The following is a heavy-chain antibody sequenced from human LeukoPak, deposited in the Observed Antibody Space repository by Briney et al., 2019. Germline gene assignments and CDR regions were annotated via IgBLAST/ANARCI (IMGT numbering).Heavy chain of an antibody. V-gene: IGHV3-48*03. CDR3: ARAPTKFRRDWFDP. D-gene: IGHD3-9*01. CDR2: ISSSGSTI. Sequence: GGSLRLSCAASEFTFSSYEMNWIRQAPGKGLEWVSYISSSGSTIYYADSVKGRFTISRDNAKNSLYLQMNNLRVEDTAVYYCARAPTKFRRDWFDPWGQGTLVSVSS. J-gene: IGHJ5*02. CDR1: EFTFSSYE.